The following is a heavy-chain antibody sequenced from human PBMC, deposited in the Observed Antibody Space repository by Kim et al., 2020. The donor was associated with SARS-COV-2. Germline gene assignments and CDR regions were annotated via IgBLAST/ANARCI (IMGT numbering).Heavy chain of an antibody. Sequence: SETLSLTCTVSGGSISSSSYYWGWIRQPPGKGLEWIGSIYYSGSTYYNLSLKSRVTISVDTSKNQFSLKLSSVTAADTAVYYCARHLVVDDILTPDWFGDAPFDYWGQGTLVTVSS. J-gene: IGHJ4*02. D-gene: IGHD3-9*01. CDR1: GGSISSSSYY. CDR2: IYYSGST. V-gene: IGHV4-39*01. CDR3: ARHLVVDDILTPDWFGDAPFDY.